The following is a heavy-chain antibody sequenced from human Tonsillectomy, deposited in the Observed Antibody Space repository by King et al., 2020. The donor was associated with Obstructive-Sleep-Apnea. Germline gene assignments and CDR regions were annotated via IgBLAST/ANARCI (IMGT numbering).Heavy chain of an antibody. CDR3: AKGWFGELSSVSHY. CDR1: GFTFDDYA. D-gene: IGHD3-10*01. V-gene: IGHV3-9*01. J-gene: IGHJ4*02. Sequence: VQLVESGGGLVQPGRSLRLSCAASGFTFDDYAMHWVRQAPGKGLEWVSGISWNSGSIGYADSVKGRFTISRDNAKNSLYLQMNSLGAEDTALYYCAKGWFGELSSVSHYWGQGTLVTVSS. CDR2: ISWNSGSI.